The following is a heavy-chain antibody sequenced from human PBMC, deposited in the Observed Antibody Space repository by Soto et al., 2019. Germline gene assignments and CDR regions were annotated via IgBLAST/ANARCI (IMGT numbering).Heavy chain of an antibody. D-gene: IGHD2-21*02. J-gene: IGHJ6*02. CDR3: AKDRGTYCGGDCYVYYYYVMYV. Sequence: GGPLRLSCAASGFTFSSYGMHWVRQAPGKGLEWVAVISYDGSNKYYADSVKGRFTISRDNSKNTLYLQMNSLRAEDTAVYYCAKDRGTYCGGDCYVYYYYVMYVWGQGTTVTVSS. CDR2: ISYDGSNK. CDR1: GFTFSSYG. V-gene: IGHV3-30*18.